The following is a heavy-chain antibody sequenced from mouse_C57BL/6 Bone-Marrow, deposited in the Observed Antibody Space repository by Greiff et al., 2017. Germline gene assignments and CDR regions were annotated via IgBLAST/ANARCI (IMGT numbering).Heavy chain of an antibody. CDR1: GYAFTNYL. CDR2: INPGSGGT. D-gene: IGHD2-1*01. CDR3: ARDGNYVGFAY. J-gene: IGHJ3*01. Sequence: QVQLQQSGAELVRPGPSVKVSCKASGYAFTNYLIAWVKQRPGQGLEWIGVINPGSGGTNYNEKFKGKATLTADKSSSTAYMQLSSLTSEDSAVYFCARDGNYVGFAYWGQGTLVTVSA. V-gene: IGHV1-54*01.